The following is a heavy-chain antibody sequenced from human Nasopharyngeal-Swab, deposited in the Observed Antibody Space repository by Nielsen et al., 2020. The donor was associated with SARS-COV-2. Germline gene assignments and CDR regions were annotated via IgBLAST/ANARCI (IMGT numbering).Heavy chain of an antibody. D-gene: IGHD2-21*02. Sequence: WVRQAPGQGLEWMGWISAHNGNTDYVQKFQGRVTMTIDTFTRTAYMELRSLRRDDTAVYYCARGHGDSWFAEYYNHWGQGTLVTVSS. CDR2: ISAHNGNT. V-gene: IGHV1-18*01. CDR3: ARGHGDSWFAEYYNH. J-gene: IGHJ1*01.